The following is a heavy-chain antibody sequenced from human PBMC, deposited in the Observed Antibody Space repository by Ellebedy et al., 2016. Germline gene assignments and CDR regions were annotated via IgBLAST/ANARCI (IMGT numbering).Heavy chain of an antibody. Sequence: SQTLSLTCAISGDSVSSNSAAWNWIRQSPSRGLEWLGRTYYRAKWYNDYAVSVKSRISINPDTSKNQFSLQLNYVTPEDTAVYYCARSYSSDWTGEVIGDNWGQGTLVTVSS. J-gene: IGHJ4*02. V-gene: IGHV6-1*01. CDR2: TYYRAKWYN. D-gene: IGHD6-19*01. CDR3: ARSYSSDWTGEVIGDN. CDR1: GDSVSSNSAA.